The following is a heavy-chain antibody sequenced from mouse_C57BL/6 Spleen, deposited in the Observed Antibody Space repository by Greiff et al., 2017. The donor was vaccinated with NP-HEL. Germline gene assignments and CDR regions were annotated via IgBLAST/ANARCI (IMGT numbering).Heavy chain of an antibody. CDR1: GYAFSSYW. V-gene: IGHV1-80*01. CDR2: IYPGDGDT. CDR3: ATSYYESRSFAY. D-gene: IGHD1-1*01. Sequence: QVQLKQSGAELVKPGASVKISCKASGYAFSSYWMNWVKQRPGKGLEWIGQIYPGDGDTNYNGKFKGKATLTADKSSSTAYMQLSSLTSEDSAVYFCATSYYESRSFAYWGQGTLVTVSA. J-gene: IGHJ3*01.